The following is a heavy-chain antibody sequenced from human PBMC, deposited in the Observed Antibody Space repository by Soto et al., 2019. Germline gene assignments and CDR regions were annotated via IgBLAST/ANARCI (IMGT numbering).Heavy chain of an antibody. CDR3: ASSVHDIPVAS. V-gene: IGHV3-11*06. D-gene: IGHD2-8*01. Sequence: QVQLVESGGGLVKPGGSLRLSCAASGFTFSDYSMSWIRQAPGKGLEWVSYISSSNTYTNYADSVKGRFTVSRDNAKNSLYMQMNSLRAEYTAVYYCASSVHDIPVASWGQGTLVNVSS. J-gene: IGHJ5*02. CDR1: GFTFSDYS. CDR2: ISSSNTYT.